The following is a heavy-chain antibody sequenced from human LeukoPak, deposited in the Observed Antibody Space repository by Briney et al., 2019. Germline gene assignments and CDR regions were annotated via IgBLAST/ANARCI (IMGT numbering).Heavy chain of an antibody. D-gene: IGHD3-22*01. CDR3: ARERTSMIYWD. V-gene: IGHV4-38-2*02. CDR2: IYHSGST. CDR1: GYSISSGYY. Sequence: SETLSLTCTVSGYSISSGYYWGWIRQPPGKGLEWIGSIYHSGSTYYNPSLKSRVTISVDTSKNQFSLKLSSVTAADTAVYYCARERTSMIYWDWGQGTLVTVSS. J-gene: IGHJ4*02.